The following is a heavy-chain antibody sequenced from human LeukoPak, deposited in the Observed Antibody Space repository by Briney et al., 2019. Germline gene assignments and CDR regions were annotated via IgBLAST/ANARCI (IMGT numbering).Heavy chain of an antibody. CDR1: GITFSNYA. CDR2: ISGSAHKI. V-gene: IGHV3-23*01. J-gene: IGHJ4*02. D-gene: IGHD5-18*01. CDR3: AGRVTGYSSGYVY. Sequence: GGSLRLSCVASGITFSNYAVSWVRQATEKGLDWVSVISGSAHKIRYADSVKGRFTISRDNSENIVYLQMNNLRAEDTAVYYCAGRVTGYSSGYVYWGQGTLVTVSS.